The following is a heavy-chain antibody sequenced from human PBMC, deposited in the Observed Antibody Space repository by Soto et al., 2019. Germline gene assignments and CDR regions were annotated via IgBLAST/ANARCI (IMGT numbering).Heavy chain of an antibody. CDR2: IYYSGST. V-gene: IGHV4-31*03. Sequence: QVQLQESGPGLVKPSQTLSLTCTVSGGSISSGGYYWSWIRQHPGKGLEWIGYIYYSGSTYYNPSLKSRVTISVDTSKNQFSLKLSSVTAADTAVYYCARERPLVCSGGSCYSNYFDYWGQGTLVTVSS. CDR3: ARERPLVCSGGSCYSNYFDY. J-gene: IGHJ4*02. CDR1: GGSISSGGYY. D-gene: IGHD2-15*01.